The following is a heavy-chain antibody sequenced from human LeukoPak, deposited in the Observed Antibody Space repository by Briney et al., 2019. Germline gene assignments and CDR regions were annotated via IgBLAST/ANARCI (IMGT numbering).Heavy chain of an antibody. Sequence: SETLSLTCTVSGGSISSYYWSWIRQPPGKGLEWIGYIYYSGSTNYNPSLKSRVTISVDTSKNQFSLKLSSVTAADTAVYYCASEVAAAGHYYYYYMDVWGKGTTVTVSS. CDR1: GGSISSYY. J-gene: IGHJ6*03. D-gene: IGHD6-13*01. CDR3: ASEVAAAGHYYYYYMDV. V-gene: IGHV4-59*01. CDR2: IYYSGST.